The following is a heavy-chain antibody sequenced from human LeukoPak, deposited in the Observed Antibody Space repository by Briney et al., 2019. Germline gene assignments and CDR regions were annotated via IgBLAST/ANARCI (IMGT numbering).Heavy chain of an antibody. V-gene: IGHV4-61*02. CDR1: GGSISSGRYY. D-gene: IGHD5-24*01. CDR3: ARVRRGGAFDI. CDR2: IYTSGST. Sequence: SQTLSLTCTVSGGSISSGRYYWSWIRQPAGKGLEWIGRIYTSGSTNYNPSLKSRFTISVDTSKNQFSLKLSSVTAADTAVYYCARVRRGGAFDIWGQGTMVTVSS. J-gene: IGHJ3*02.